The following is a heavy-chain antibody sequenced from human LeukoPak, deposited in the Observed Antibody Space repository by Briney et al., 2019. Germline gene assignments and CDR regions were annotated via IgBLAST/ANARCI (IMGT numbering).Heavy chain of an antibody. D-gene: IGHD1-26*01. CDR3: ATIGLP. Sequence: GGSLRLSCAASGFTFRSFAMHWVRQAPGKGLEYVSGISSDGGNTLYASSVQGRFTISRDNSKNTLFLQMGNLRGDDMAVYYCATIGLPWGQGTLVTVSS. CDR1: GFTFRSFA. J-gene: IGHJ4*02. V-gene: IGHV3-64*01. CDR2: ISSDGGNT.